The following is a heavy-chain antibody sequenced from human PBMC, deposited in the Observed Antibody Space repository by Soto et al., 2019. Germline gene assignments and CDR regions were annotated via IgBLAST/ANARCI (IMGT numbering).Heavy chain of an antibody. CDR1: GGTFSSYT. Sequence: SVKVSCKASGGTFSSYTISWVRQAPGQGLEWMGRIIPILGIANYAQKFQGRVTFTADKSTSTAYMELSSLRSEDTAVYYCARDCSSTSCYAYPWGQGTLVTVSS. D-gene: IGHD2-2*01. CDR2: IIPILGIA. J-gene: IGHJ5*02. CDR3: ARDCSSTSCYAYP. V-gene: IGHV1-69*04.